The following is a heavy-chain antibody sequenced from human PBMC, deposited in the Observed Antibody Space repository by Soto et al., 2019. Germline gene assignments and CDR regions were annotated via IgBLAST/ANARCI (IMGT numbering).Heavy chain of an antibody. J-gene: IGHJ4*02. V-gene: IGHV1-69*13. D-gene: IGHD6-13*01. CDR3: ASGASRWYPYFFDS. Sequence: SVKVSCKASEGTFNSYAIAWVRQAPGQGLEWMGGIIPYYNTLNYAQKFQDRVTITADDSTNTVYMELSSLRSDDTAVYFCASGASRWYPYFFDSWAQGTLVTVSS. CDR2: IIPYYNTL. CDR1: EGTFNSYA.